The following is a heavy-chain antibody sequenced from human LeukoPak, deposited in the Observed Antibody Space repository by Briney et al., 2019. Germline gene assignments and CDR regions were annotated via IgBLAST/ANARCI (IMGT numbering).Heavy chain of an antibody. D-gene: IGHD6-6*01. Sequence: GGSLRLSCAGSEFTFSYYAMHWVRQAPGKGLEYVSGISGNGGSTYYVNSVKGRFTISRDNAKNTLYLQMNSLRAEDTAVYYCACIAARRVPDYWGQGTLVTVSS. CDR3: ACIAARRVPDY. CDR2: ISGNGGST. V-gene: IGHV3-64*01. J-gene: IGHJ4*02. CDR1: EFTFSYYA.